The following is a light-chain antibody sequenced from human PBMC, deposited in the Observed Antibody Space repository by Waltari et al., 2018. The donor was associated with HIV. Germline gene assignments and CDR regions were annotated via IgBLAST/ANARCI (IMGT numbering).Light chain of an antibody. V-gene: IGLV1-40*01. Sequence: QSVLTQPPSVSGAPGQRVTISCTGSSSNIGAGYDVHWYQQLPGTAPKLLIYGNGNRPSGVPDLFSGSKSGTSASLAITGLQAEDEAGYYCQSYDSSLSGPVVFGGGTKLTVL. CDR1: SSNIGAGYD. CDR3: QSYDSSLSGPVV. J-gene: IGLJ2*01. CDR2: GNG.